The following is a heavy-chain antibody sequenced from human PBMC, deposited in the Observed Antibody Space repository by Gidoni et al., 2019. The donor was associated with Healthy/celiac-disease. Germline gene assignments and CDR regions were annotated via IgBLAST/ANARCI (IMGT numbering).Heavy chain of an antibody. J-gene: IGHJ4*02. V-gene: IGHV3-7*01. D-gene: IGHD3-3*01. CDR1: GFPFSSSW. CDR3: ARPYYDFWSGYQGYFDY. Sequence: EVQLVESGGGLVQPGGSLRLSCAASGFPFSSSWMSWVRQAPGKGLEWVANIKQDGSDKYYVDSVKGLFTISRDNAKNSLDRQMNSLRAEDTAVYYCARPYYDFWSGYQGYFDYWGQGTLVTVSS. CDR2: IKQDGSDK.